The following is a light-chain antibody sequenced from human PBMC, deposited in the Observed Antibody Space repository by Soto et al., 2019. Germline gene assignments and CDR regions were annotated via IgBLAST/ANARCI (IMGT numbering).Light chain of an antibody. CDR2: GAS. CDR1: QSVSSW. Sequence: DIQMTQSPSTLSASVGDTITITCLASQSVSSWLAWYHQKPGQAPKLLIYGASSLESGVPARFSGSGSGTEFSLTITSLQPDDFATYYCQQYNYYPYTFGGGTKLEIK. CDR3: QQYNYYPYT. J-gene: IGKJ2*01. V-gene: IGKV1-5*01.